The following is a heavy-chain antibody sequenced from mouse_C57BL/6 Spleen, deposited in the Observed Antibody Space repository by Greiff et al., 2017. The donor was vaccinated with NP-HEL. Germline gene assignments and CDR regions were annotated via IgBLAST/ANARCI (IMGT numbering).Heavy chain of an antibody. CDR2: IDPANGNT. J-gene: IGHJ4*01. CDR3: ALTTVVARDYYAMDY. Sequence: EVQLQESVAELVRPGASVKLSCTASGFNIKNTYMHWVKQRPEQGLEWIGRIDPANGNTKYAPKFQGKATITADTSSNTAYLQLSSLTSEDTAIYYCALTTVVARDYYAMDYWGQGTSVTVSS. CDR1: GFNIKNTY. V-gene: IGHV14-3*01. D-gene: IGHD1-1*01.